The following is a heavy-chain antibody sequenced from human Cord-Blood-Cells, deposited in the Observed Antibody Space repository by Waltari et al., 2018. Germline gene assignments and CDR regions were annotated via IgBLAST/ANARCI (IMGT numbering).Heavy chain of an antibody. CDR1: GGSIRSSSYY. D-gene: IGHD3-9*01. V-gene: IGHV4-39*07. J-gene: IGHJ4*02. CDR2: IYYSGST. CDR3: ARHMGYDILTGYYDY. Sequence: QLQLQESGPGLVKPSETLSLTCTLSGGSIRSSSYYWGWIRQPPGKGLEWIGSIYYSGSTYYNPSLKSRVTISVDTSKNQFSLKLSSVTAADTAVYYCARHMGYDILTGYYDYWGQGTLVTVSS.